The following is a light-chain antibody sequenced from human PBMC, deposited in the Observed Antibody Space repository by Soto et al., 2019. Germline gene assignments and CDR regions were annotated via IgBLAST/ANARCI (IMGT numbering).Light chain of an antibody. J-gene: IGLJ1*01. CDR3: SLYTSENTDV. CDR1: STDFVSYNR. Sequence: QSALTQPPSVSGSPGQSVTIPCTGTSTDFVSYNRVSWYQQPPGTAPKLIIYEASNRPSGVPDRFSGSKSGNTASLTISGLQAADEADYYCSLYTSENTDVFGTGTKVTVL. V-gene: IGLV2-18*01. CDR2: EAS.